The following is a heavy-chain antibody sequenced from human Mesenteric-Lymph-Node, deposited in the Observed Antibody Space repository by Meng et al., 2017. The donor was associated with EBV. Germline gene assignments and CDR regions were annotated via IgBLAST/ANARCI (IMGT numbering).Heavy chain of an antibody. CDR1: GGSFGGYF. Sequence: QGQLQQGGAELLPPSETLSLTCGVSGGSFGGYFWSWIRQPPGKGLEWIGEINRVGSTNYNPSLKSRLTMSVDTSKNHFSLKLTSVTAADTAVYYCVRCGAVTLVQGGPDHWGQGTLVTVSS. V-gene: IGHV4-34*01. CDR3: VRCGAVTLVQGGPDH. J-gene: IGHJ4*02. D-gene: IGHD3-10*01. CDR2: INRVGST.